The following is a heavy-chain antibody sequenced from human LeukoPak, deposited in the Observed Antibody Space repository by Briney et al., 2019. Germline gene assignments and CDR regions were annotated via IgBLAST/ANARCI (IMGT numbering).Heavy chain of an antibody. Sequence: GGSLRLSCAASGFTFSDYGMHWVRQAPGKGLEWVAVVSYDGTNEKYADPVKGRFTISRVNSKNTLSLQMNSLRADDTAVYYCAKDWANGDYIDHWGQGTLVTVSS. J-gene: IGHJ4*02. CDR3: AKDWANGDYIDH. V-gene: IGHV3-30*18. D-gene: IGHD2-8*01. CDR1: GFTFSDYG. CDR2: VSYDGTNE.